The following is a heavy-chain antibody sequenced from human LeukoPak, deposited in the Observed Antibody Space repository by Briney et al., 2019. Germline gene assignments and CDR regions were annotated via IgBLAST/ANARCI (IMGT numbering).Heavy chain of an antibody. Sequence: PGGSLRLSCAASGFTFSNAWMSWVRQAPGKGLEWVGRIKSKTDGGTTDYAAPVKGRFTISRDDSKNTLYLQMNSLKTEDTAVYYCTAAPGTTNYYYGMDVWGQGTTVTVSS. CDR2: IKSKTDGGTT. D-gene: IGHD1-1*01. J-gene: IGHJ6*02. CDR3: TAAPGTTNYYYGMDV. CDR1: GFTFSNAW. V-gene: IGHV3-15*01.